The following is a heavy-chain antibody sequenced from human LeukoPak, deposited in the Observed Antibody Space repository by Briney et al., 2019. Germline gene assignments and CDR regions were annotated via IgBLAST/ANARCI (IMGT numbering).Heavy chain of an antibody. CDR2: IYTSGST. CDR3: ARARYIYGYRQGFVDI. D-gene: IGHD1-14*01. J-gene: IGHJ3*02. V-gene: IGHV4-61*02. CDR1: GGSISSGSYY. Sequence: SETLSLTCTVSGGSISSGSYYWSWIRQPAGKGLEWIVRIYTSGSTNYNPSLKSRVTISVDTSKNQFSLKLSSVTAADTAVYYCARARYIYGYRQGFVDIWGQGTMVTVSS.